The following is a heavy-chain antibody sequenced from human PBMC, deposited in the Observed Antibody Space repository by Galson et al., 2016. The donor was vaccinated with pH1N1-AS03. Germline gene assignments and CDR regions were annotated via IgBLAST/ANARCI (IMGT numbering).Heavy chain of an antibody. CDR1: GLTFSSYW. V-gene: IGHV3-74*01. J-gene: IGHJ2*01. CDR3: ARDRHYYDYIWGTYRYDWYFDL. D-gene: IGHD3-16*02. Sequence: SLRLSCAASGLTFSSYWMHWVRQAPGKGLVWVSRIDSDGSSTNYADSVKGRFTISRDNAKNTLYLQMNSLRAEDTAVYYCARDRHYYDYIWGTYRYDWYFDLWGRGTLVTVSS. CDR2: IDSDGSST.